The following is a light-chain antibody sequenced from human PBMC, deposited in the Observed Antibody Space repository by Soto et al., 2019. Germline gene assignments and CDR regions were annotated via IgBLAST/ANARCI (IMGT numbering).Light chain of an antibody. Sequence: QSVLTQPASVSGSPGQSITISCTGTSKDVGNYKLVSWYQQHPDKAPKLIIYEDTNRPSGISDRFSGSKSGNTASLTISGLQAEDEADYYCCSYAGVDIPMVFGGGTKVTV. CDR1: SKDVGNYKL. CDR3: CSYAGVDIPMV. V-gene: IGLV2-23*01. CDR2: EDT. J-gene: IGLJ3*02.